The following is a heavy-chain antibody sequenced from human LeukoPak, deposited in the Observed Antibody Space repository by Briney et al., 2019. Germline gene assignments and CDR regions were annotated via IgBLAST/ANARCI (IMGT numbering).Heavy chain of an antibody. J-gene: IGHJ6*02. CDR3: ARVQGPADYDFWSGYHYGMDV. CDR2: IYHSGST. D-gene: IGHD3-3*01. Sequence: PSGTLSLTCAVSGDSISSSNWWSWVRQPPGKGLEWIGEIYHSGSTNYNPSLKSRVTISVDKSKNQFSLKLTSVTAADTAVYYYARVQGPADYDFWSGYHYGMDVWGQGTTVTVSS. V-gene: IGHV4-4*02. CDR1: GDSISSSNW.